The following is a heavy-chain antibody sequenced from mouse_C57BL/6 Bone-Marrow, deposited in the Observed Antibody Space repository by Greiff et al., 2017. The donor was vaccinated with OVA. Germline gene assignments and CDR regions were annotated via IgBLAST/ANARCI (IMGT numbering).Heavy chain of an antibody. D-gene: IGHD3-2*02. Sequence: QVQLQQSGPGLVQPSQSLSITCTVSGFSLTSYGVHWVRQSPGKGLEWLGVIWSGGSTDYNAAFISRLSISKDKSKIQVFLKMNSLQADDTAIYDCARNGRLPFAYWGQGTLVTVSA. J-gene: IGHJ3*01. CDR2: IWSGGST. CDR1: GFSLTSYG. CDR3: ARNGRLPFAY. V-gene: IGHV2-2*01.